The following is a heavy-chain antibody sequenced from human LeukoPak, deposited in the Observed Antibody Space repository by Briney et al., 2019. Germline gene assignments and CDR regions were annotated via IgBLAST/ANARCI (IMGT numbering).Heavy chain of an antibody. CDR3: AKDNNYGSGSYYSHHTENFFNY. D-gene: IGHD3-10*01. Sequence: GGSLRLSCAASGFTFSSYSMNWVRQAPGKGLEWVSYISSSSSTIYYADSVKGRFTISRDNAKNSPYLQMNSLRAEDTAVYYCAKDNNYGSGSYYSHHTENFFNYWGQGTLVTVTS. J-gene: IGHJ4*02. CDR1: GFTFSSYS. CDR2: ISSSSSTI. V-gene: IGHV3-48*01.